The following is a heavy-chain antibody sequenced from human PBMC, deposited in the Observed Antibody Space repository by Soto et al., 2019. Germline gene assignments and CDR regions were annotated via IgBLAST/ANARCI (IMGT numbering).Heavy chain of an antibody. Sequence: ASVKVSCKASGYTFTSYDINWVRQATGQGLEWMGWMNPNSGNTGYAQKFQGRVTMTRNTSISTAYMELGSLRSEDTAVYYCARGSQLDWYYYYYMDVWGKGTTVTVSS. V-gene: IGHV1-8*01. CDR2: MNPNSGNT. D-gene: IGHD6-6*01. CDR3: ARGSQLDWYYYYYMDV. CDR1: GYTFTSYD. J-gene: IGHJ6*03.